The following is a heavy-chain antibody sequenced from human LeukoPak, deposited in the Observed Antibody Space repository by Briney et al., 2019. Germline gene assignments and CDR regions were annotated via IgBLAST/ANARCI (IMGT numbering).Heavy chain of an antibody. Sequence: ASVKVSCKASGYTFTGYYMHWVRQAPGQGLEWMGRINPNSGGTNYAQKFQGRVTMTRDTSISTAYMELRSLRSDDTAVYYCARDRYYYGSGSSHWGQGTLVTVSS. CDR1: GYTFTGYY. D-gene: IGHD3-10*01. V-gene: IGHV1-2*06. CDR2: INPNSGGT. CDR3: ARDRYYYGSGSSH. J-gene: IGHJ4*02.